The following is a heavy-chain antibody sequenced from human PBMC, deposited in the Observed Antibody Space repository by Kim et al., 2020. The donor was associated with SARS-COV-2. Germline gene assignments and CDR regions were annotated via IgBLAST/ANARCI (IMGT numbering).Heavy chain of an antibody. CDR3: ATSGSGSYYYYGMDV. V-gene: IGHV3-30-3*01. CDR1: GFTFSSYA. CDR2: ISYGGSNK. Sequence: GGSLRLSCAASGFTFSSYAMHWVRQAPGKGLEWVAVISYGGSNKYYADSVKGRFTISRDNSKNTLYLQMNSLRAEDTAVYYCATSGSGSYYYYGMDVWGQGTTVTVSS. J-gene: IGHJ6*02. D-gene: IGHD3-10*01.